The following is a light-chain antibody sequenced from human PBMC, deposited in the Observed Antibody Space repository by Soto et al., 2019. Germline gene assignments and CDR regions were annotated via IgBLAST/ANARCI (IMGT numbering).Light chain of an antibody. CDR3: SSYTSSTDYV. Sequence: QSALTQPASVSGSPGQSITISCTGTSSDIDTYNYVSWYQQHPGKAPKLIIYEVTNRPSGVSNRVSGSKSGDTASLTISGLRAEDEADYYCSSYTSSTDYVFGTGTKLTVL. CDR1: SSDIDTYNY. J-gene: IGLJ1*01. V-gene: IGLV2-14*01. CDR2: EVT.